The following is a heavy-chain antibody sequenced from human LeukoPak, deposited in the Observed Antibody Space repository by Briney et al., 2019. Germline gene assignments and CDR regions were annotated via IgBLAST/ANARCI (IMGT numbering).Heavy chain of an antibody. V-gene: IGHV3-23*01. Sequence: PGGSLRLSCAASGFTFSSYAMSWVRQARGKGLEWVSAISGSGGSTYYADSVKGRFTISRDNSKNTLYLQMNSLRAEDTAVYYCAKGNGYSYGYSDYWGQGTLVTVSS. CDR3: AKGNGYSYGYSDY. J-gene: IGHJ4*02. CDR1: GFTFSSYA. CDR2: ISGSGGST. D-gene: IGHD5-18*01.